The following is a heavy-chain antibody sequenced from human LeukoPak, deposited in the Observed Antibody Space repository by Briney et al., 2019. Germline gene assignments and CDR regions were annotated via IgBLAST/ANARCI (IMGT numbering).Heavy chain of an antibody. CDR3: AREPPGPGGFIWFDP. D-gene: IGHD2-15*01. CDR2: IYYSGST. J-gene: IGHJ5*02. CDR1: GGSISSGDYY. V-gene: IGHV4-30-4*01. Sequence: SQTLSLTCTVSGGSISSGDYYWSWIRQPPGKGLEWIGYIYYSGSTYYNPSLKSRVTISVDTSKNQFSLKLSSVTAADTAVYYCAREPPGPGGFIWFDPWGQGTLVTVSS.